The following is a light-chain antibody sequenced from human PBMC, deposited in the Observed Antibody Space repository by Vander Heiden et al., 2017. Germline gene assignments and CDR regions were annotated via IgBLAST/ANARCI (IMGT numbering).Light chain of an antibody. J-gene: IGKJ2*01. Sequence: VFTQSPGTLSLSPGERATLSSRASQSVSSSYLAWYQQKPGQAPRLLIYGASSRATGIPDRFSGSGSGTDFTLTISRLEPEDFAVYYCQQYGSSPRTFGQGTKLEIK. CDR3: QQYGSSPRT. CDR1: QSVSSSY. V-gene: IGKV3-20*01. CDR2: GAS.